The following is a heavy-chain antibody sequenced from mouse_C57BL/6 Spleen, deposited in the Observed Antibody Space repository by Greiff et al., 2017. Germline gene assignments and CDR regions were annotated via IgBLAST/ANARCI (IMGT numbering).Heavy chain of an antibody. J-gene: IGHJ2*01. V-gene: IGHV3-6*01. D-gene: IGHD1-1*01. CDR2: ISYDGSN. CDR1: GYSITSGYY. Sequence: EVKLQESGPGLVKPSQSLSLTCSVTGYSITSGYYWNWIRQFPGNKLEWMGYISYDGSNNYNPSLKNRISITRDTPKNQFFLKLNSVTTEDTATYYCARGGITYYLDYWGQGTTLTVSS. CDR3: ARGGITYYLDY.